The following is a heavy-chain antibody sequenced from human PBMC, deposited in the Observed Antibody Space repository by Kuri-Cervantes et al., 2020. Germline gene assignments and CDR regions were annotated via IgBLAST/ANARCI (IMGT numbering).Heavy chain of an antibody. D-gene: IGHD3-3*01. CDR1: GVSLSPRGVG. CDR3: AHRRLKFTIFGVVYKEKAFDI. CDR2: IYWNDDK. Sequence: SGRRLVKTIQTLTLTFTLSGVSLSPRGVGVGWSREHPGKALEWLALIYWNDDKRYSPSLKSRLTMTKDTSKNLVVLTMTNMDPVDTATFYCAHRRLKFTIFGVVYKEKAFDIWGQGTMVTVSS. V-gene: IGHV2-5*01. J-gene: IGHJ3*02.